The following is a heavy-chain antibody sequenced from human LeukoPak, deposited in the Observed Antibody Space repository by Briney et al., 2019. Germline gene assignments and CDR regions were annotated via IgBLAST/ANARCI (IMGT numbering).Heavy chain of an antibody. V-gene: IGHV3-30-3*01. CDR3: ARAHCSGGSCYSQFDY. CDR1: GFTFSSYA. J-gene: IGHJ4*02. D-gene: IGHD2-15*01. Sequence: GGSLRLSCAASGFTFSSYAMHWVRQAPGKGLEWVAVISYDGSNKYYADSVKGRFTISRDNSKNTLYLQMNSLRAEDTAVYYCARAHCSGGSCYSQFDYWGQGTLVTVSS. CDR2: ISYDGSNK.